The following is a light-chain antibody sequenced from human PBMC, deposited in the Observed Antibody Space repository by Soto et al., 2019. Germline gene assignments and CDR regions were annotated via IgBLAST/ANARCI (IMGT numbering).Light chain of an antibody. V-gene: IGLV2-8*01. CDR3: SSYAGSNMGV. CDR1: SSDVGGYNY. CDR2: EVS. J-gene: IGLJ3*02. Sequence: QSALTQPPSASGSPGQSVTISCTGTSSDVGGYNYVSWYQQHPGKAPKLMIYEVSKRPSGVPDRFSGSKSGNMASLTVSGLQAEDEADYYCSSYAGSNMGVFGGGTKVTVL.